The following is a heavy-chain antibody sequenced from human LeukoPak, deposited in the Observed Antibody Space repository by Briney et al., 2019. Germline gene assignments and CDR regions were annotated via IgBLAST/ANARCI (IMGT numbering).Heavy chain of an antibody. CDR1: GYSFTSYW. J-gene: IGHJ3*02. Sequence: GESLKISCKGSGYSFTSYWIGWVRQMPGKGLEWMGIIYPGDPDTRYSPSFQGQVTISADKSISTAYLQWSSLKASDTAMYYCARLMLYYYDSSGEDAFDIWGQGTMVTVSS. D-gene: IGHD3-22*01. CDR2: IYPGDPDT. CDR3: ARLMLYYYDSSGEDAFDI. V-gene: IGHV5-51*01.